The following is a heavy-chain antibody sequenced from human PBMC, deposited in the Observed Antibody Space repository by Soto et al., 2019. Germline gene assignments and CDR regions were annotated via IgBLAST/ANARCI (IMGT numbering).Heavy chain of an antibody. D-gene: IGHD2-2*01. V-gene: IGHV1-69*01. Sequence: QVQLVQSGAEVKKPGSSVKVSCKASGGTFSSYAISWVRQAPGQGLEWMGGIIPISGTANYAQKFQGRVRITADESTSTAYMELCSMRSEDTAVYYCARSQGSSTSLELYYYYYYGMDVWGQGTTVTVSS. CDR3: ARSQGSSTSLELYYYYYYGMDV. CDR1: GGTFSSYA. J-gene: IGHJ6*02. CDR2: IIPISGTA.